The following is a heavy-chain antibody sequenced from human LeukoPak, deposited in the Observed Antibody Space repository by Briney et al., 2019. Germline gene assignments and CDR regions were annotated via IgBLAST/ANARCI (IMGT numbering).Heavy chain of an antibody. CDR3: VRHISANTGYFDS. CDR2: IHYSGSS. J-gene: IGHJ4*02. Sequence: SETLSLTCTISDGSVSSGTYYWGWIRQSPGKGLEGIGSIHYSGSSYYNPSLKSRAAIFVDTSRDQVSMDLSYVTAADTALYYCVRHISANTGYFDSCGQGTLVTVSS. V-gene: IGHV4-39*01. CDR1: DGSVSSGTYY.